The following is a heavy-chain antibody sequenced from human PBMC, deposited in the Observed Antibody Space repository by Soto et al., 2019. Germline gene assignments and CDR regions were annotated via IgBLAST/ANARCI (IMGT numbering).Heavy chain of an antibody. J-gene: IGHJ5*02. D-gene: IGHD4-17*01. CDR2: MNPNSGNT. CDR1: GYTFTSYD. Sequence: ASVKVSCKASGYTFTSYDINWVRQATGQGLEWMGWMNPNSGNTGYAQKFQGRVTMTRNTSISTAYMELSSLRSEDTAVYYCARKRGDDYGDYVALAWFDPWGQGTLVTVSS. CDR3: ARKRGDDYGDYVALAWFDP. V-gene: IGHV1-8*01.